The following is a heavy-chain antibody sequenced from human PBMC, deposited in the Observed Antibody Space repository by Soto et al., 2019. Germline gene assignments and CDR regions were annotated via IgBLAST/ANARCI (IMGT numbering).Heavy chain of an antibody. CDR3: ARIGVGRVVPAAIRYYYYYGRDV. CDR2: IYPGDSDT. Sequence: GGSLRLSCKGSGYSFTSYWIGWVRQLPGKGLEWMGIIYPGDSDTRYSTSFQGQVTISADKSISTAYLQWSSLKASDTAMYYGARIGVGRVVPAAIRYYYYYGRDVWGQGTTVTVSS. V-gene: IGHV5-51*01. D-gene: IGHD2-2*02. CDR1: GYSFTSYW. J-gene: IGHJ6*02.